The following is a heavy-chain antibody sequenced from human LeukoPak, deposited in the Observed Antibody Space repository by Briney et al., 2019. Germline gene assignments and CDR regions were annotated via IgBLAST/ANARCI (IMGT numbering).Heavy chain of an antibody. CDR3: ARKGALWFGELFHYMDV. Sequence: SVKVSCKASGGTFSSYAISWVRQAPGQGLEWTGGIIPIFGTANYAQKFQGRVTITADESTSTAYMELSSLRSEDTAVYYCARKGALWFGELFHYMDVWGKGTTVTVSS. D-gene: IGHD3-10*01. CDR1: GGTFSSYA. CDR2: IIPIFGTA. J-gene: IGHJ6*03. V-gene: IGHV1-69*13.